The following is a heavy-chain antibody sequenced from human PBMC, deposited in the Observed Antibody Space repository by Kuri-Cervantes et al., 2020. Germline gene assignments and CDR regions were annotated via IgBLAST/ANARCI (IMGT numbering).Heavy chain of an antibody. Sequence: SETLSLTCAVSGGSISSSNWWSWARQPPGKGLEWIGEIYHSGSTNYNPSLKSRVTISVDKSKNQFSLKLSSVTAADTAVYYCARNGVQWQRTWFDPWGQGTLVTVSS. CDR3: ARNGVQWQRTWFDP. CDR2: IYHSGST. J-gene: IGHJ5*02. CDR1: GGSISSSNW. D-gene: IGHD1-26*01. V-gene: IGHV4-4*02.